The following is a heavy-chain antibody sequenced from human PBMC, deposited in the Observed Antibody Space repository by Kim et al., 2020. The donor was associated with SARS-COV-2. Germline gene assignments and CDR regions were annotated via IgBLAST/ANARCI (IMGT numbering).Heavy chain of an antibody. D-gene: IGHD6-19*01. Sequence: GGSLRLSCAASGFTFSSYAMHWVRQAPGKGLEWVSVMSYDGSNKYYADSVKGRFTISRNNSKNTLYLQMNSLGAEDTAVYYCARSPHSSGWDYFDYWGQGTLVTVSS. CDR1: GFTFSSYA. CDR3: ARSPHSSGWDYFDY. V-gene: IGHV3-30-3*01. J-gene: IGHJ4*02. CDR2: MSYDGSNK.